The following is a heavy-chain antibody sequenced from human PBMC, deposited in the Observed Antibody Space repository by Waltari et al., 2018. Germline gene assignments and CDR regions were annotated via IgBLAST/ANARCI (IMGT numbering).Heavy chain of an antibody. CDR3: ARGRGYYDSSGYYRAFYYFDY. Sequence: QVQLQQWGAGLLRPSETLSLTCDVYGGSFSGYYWSWIRQPPGTGLEWIGEINHSGSTNYNPSLKSRVTISVDTSKNQFSLKLSSVTAADTAVYYCARGRGYYDSSGYYRAFYYFDYWGQGTLVTVSS. D-gene: IGHD3-22*01. V-gene: IGHV4-34*01. J-gene: IGHJ4*02. CDR2: INHSGST. CDR1: GGSFSGYY.